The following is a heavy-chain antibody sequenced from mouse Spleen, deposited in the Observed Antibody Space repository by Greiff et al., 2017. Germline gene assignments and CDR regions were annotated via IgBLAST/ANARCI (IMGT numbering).Heavy chain of an antibody. CDR2: ISSGGSYT. J-gene: IGHJ1*01. CDR1: GFTFSSYA. Sequence: EVHLVESGGGLVKPGGSLKLSCAASGFTFSSYAMSWVRQTPEKRLEWVATISSGGSYTYYPDSVKGRFTISRDNAKNTLYLQMSSLRSEDTAMYYCARHLPGGYFDVWGAGTTVTVSS. V-gene: IGHV5-9-3*01. CDR3: ARHLPGGYFDV. D-gene: IGHD2-1*01.